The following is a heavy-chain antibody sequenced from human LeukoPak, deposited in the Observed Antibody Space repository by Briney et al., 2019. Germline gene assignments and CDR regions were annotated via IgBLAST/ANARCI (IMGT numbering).Heavy chain of an antibody. J-gene: IGHJ4*02. D-gene: IGHD2-8*01. CDR3: ARGPVVLMVYASESYFDY. V-gene: IGHV1-69*06. CDR2: IIPIFGTA. CDR1: GGTFSGYA. Sequence: ASVKVSCKASGGTFSGYALTRVRQAPGQGLEWMGGIIPIFGTANYAQKFQGRVTITADKSTSTAYMELSSLRSEDTAVYYCARGPVVLMVYASESYFDYWGQGTLVTVSS.